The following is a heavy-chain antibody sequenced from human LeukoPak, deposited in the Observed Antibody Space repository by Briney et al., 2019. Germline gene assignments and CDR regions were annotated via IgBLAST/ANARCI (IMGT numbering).Heavy chain of an antibody. CDR2: ISGSGDST. V-gene: IGHV3-23*01. D-gene: IGHD3-9*01. J-gene: IGHJ5*02. Sequence: GGSLRLSCAASGFTFSSYGMSWVRQAPGKGLEWVSVISGSGDSTYYADSVKGRFTISRDNSKNTLYLQMNSLRAEDTAVYYCARDRSGGDILTANWFDPWGQGTLVTVSS. CDR1: GFTFSSYG. CDR3: ARDRSGGDILTANWFDP.